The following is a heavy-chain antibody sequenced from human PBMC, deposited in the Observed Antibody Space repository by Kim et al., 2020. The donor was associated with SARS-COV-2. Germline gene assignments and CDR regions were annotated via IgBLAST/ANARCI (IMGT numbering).Heavy chain of an antibody. Sequence: SETLSLTCTVSGGSISSSSYYWGWIRQPPGKGLEWIGSIYYSGSTYYNPSLKGRVTISVDTSKNQFSLKLSSVTAADTAVYYCARHGDCSGGSCYQNWFDPWGQGTLVTVSS. J-gene: IGHJ5*02. CDR3: ARHGDCSGGSCYQNWFDP. D-gene: IGHD2-15*01. CDR1: GGSISSSSYY. CDR2: IYYSGST. V-gene: IGHV4-39*01.